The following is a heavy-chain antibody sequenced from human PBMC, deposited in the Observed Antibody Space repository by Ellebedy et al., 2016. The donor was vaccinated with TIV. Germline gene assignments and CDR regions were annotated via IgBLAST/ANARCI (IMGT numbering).Heavy chain of an antibody. Sequence: GGSLRLXCAASGFSFNNYWMSWVRQTPGKGLEWVANIKQDGGEKDYVDSVKGRFTISRDNARNSLYLLMNSLRVEDTAVYYCAREWQYYSYYYGMDVWGQGTTATVSS. D-gene: IGHD5-24*01. CDR3: AREWQYYSYYYGMDV. V-gene: IGHV3-7*03. CDR1: GFSFNNYW. J-gene: IGHJ6*02. CDR2: IKQDGGEK.